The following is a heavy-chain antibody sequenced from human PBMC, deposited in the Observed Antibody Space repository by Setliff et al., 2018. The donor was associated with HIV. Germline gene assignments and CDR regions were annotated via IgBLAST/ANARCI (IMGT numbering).Heavy chain of an antibody. J-gene: IGHJ4*02. Sequence: ASVKVSCKPSGSTFSTYDINWVRQATGQGLEWMGWMNPNSGNTGYAQKFQGRVTMTRNTSISTAYMELSSLRSDDTAVYNCAREYHIASTDTRLANYFDSWGQGTLVTVSS. D-gene: IGHD3-3*02. CDR2: MNPNSGNT. V-gene: IGHV1-8*01. CDR3: AREYHIASTDTRLANYFDS. CDR1: GSTFSTYD.